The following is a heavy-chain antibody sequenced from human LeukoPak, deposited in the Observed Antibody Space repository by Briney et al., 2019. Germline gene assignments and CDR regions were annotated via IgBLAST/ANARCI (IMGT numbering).Heavy chain of an antibody. J-gene: IGHJ4*02. CDR3: ARDQNYYGSGSFYNVDY. V-gene: IGHV1-2*02. CDR2: INPNSGGT. CDR1: GYTFTSYA. Sequence: ASVKVSCKASGYTFTSYAMNWVRQAPGQGLEWMGWINPNSGGTNYAQKFQGRVTMTRDTSISTAYMELSRLRSDDTAVYYCARDQNYYGSGSFYNVDYWGQGTLVTVSS. D-gene: IGHD3-10*01.